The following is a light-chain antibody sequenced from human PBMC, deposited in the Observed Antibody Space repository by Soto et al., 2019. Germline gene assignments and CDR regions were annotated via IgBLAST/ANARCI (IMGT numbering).Light chain of an antibody. CDR3: CSYAGSSTPVV. CDR1: SSDVGSYNL. Sequence: QSALTQHASVSGSPGQSITISFTGTSSDVGSYNLVSWYQQHPGKAPKLMIYEGSKRPSGVSNRFSGSKSGNTASLTISGLQAEDEADYYCCSYAGSSTPVVFGGGTKLTVL. CDR2: EGS. V-gene: IGLV2-23*01. J-gene: IGLJ2*01.